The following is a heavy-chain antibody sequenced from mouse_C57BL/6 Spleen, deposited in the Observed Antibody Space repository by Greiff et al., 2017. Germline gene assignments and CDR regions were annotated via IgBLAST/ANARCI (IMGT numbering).Heavy chain of an antibody. CDR2: IYPRSGNT. Sequence: QVQLKESGAELARPGASVKLSCKASGYTFTSYGISWVKQRTGQGLEWIGEIYPRSGNTYYNEKFKGKATLTADKSSSTAYMELRSLTSEDSAVYFCAEESLYDGGPWFAYWGQGTLVTVSA. V-gene: IGHV1-81*01. CDR1: GYTFTSYG. D-gene: IGHD2-14*01. CDR3: AEESLYDGGPWFAY. J-gene: IGHJ3*01.